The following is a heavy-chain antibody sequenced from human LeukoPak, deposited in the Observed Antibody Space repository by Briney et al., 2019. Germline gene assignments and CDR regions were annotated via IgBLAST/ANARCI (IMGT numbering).Heavy chain of an antibody. J-gene: IGHJ3*02. Sequence: GASVKVSCKASGCTFTSYYIHWVREAPGQGLEWMGIINLSGGSTSYAQKFQGRVTMTRDMSTSTVYMELSSLRSEDTAVYFCARDRGQLKIRTYDAFDIWGQGTMVTVSS. D-gene: IGHD2-2*01. CDR2: INLSGGST. V-gene: IGHV1-46*01. CDR3: ARDRGQLKIRTYDAFDI. CDR1: GCTFTSYY.